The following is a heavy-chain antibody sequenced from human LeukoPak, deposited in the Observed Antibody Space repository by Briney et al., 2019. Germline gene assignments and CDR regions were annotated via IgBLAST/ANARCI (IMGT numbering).Heavy chain of an antibody. V-gene: IGHV1-2*02. D-gene: IGHD6-19*01. J-gene: IGHJ4*02. CDR2: INPNSGGT. Sequence: RGASVKVSCKASGYTFTGYYMHWVRQARGQGLEWMGWINPNSGGTNYAQKFQGRVTMTRDTSISTAYMELSRLRSDDTAVYYCARVRGGSGWIDYWGQGTLVTVSS. CDR3: ARVRGGSGWIDY. CDR1: GYTFTGYY.